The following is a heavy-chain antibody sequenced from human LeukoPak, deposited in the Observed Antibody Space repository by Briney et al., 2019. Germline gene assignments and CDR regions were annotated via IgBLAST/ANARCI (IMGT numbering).Heavy chain of an antibody. J-gene: IGHJ4*02. D-gene: IGHD2-8*02. CDR3: ARVYWQQILADY. Sequence: PGGSLRLSCGVSGFTFSRNWMTWVRQTPGKGLEWVAHIKEDGSETYYVDSVKGRFTVSRDNAMSSLYLQMNNLRAEDTAVYYCARVYWQQILADYWGQGTLVTVSS. CDR1: GFTFSRNW. V-gene: IGHV3-7*03. CDR2: IKEDGSET.